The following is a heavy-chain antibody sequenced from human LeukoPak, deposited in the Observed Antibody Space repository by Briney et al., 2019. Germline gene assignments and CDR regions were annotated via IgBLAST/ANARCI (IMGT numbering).Heavy chain of an antibody. Sequence: SETLSLTCTVSGGSISNYYWSWIRQPAGKGLEWIGRIHASGSTNYNPSLKSRVTMSVDTSKNQYSLKLSSVTAADTAVYYCARMVASAWYFDYWGQGTLVTVSS. D-gene: IGHD2-8*01. CDR3: ARMVASAWYFDY. CDR2: IHASGST. J-gene: IGHJ4*02. V-gene: IGHV4-4*07. CDR1: GGSISNYY.